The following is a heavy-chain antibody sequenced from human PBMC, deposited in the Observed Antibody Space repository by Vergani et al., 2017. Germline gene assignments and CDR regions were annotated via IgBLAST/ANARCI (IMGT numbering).Heavy chain of an antibody. CDR1: GYIFTGYN. V-gene: IGHV1-2*02. Sequence: QVQQVQSGAEVKKPGASVKVSCKASGYIFTGYNMHWVRQAPGQGLEWMGWTNPNSGDTKYAQKFQGRVTMTRDTSINTAYMELIRLRSDDTAVYYCARGYHYDNSGYRNVLDIWGQGTMVTVSS. J-gene: IGHJ3*02. D-gene: IGHD3-22*01. CDR2: TNPNSGDT. CDR3: ARGYHYDNSGYRNVLDI.